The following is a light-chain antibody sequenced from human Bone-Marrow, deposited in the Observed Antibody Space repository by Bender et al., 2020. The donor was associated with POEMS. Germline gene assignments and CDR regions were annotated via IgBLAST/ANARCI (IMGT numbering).Light chain of an antibody. V-gene: IGLV3-21*02. CDR3: QVWDGHSGHKV. CDR1: NIATKN. CDR2: DDS. Sequence: SYVLTQPPSVSVAPGQAARITCGGNNIATKNVHWYQQKPGQAPLLVVYDDSDRPSGIPERFSGSNSANTATLTISTVELGDEADYFCQVWDGHSGHKVFGGGTKLTVL. J-gene: IGLJ2*01.